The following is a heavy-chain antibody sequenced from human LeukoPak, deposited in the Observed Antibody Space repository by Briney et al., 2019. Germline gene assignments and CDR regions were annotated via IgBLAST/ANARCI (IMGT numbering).Heavy chain of an antibody. J-gene: IGHJ6*02. V-gene: IGHV3-7*01. CDR2: IKQDGSDK. CDR1: GFTFTTHW. Sequence: GGSLRLSCAASGFTFTTHWMSWVRQALGKGLEWVANIKQDGSDKHYLESEKGRFTISRDNAKNSLYLQMNSLRAEDTAVYYCARAGGVTGSLGMDVWGQGTTVTVSS. CDR3: ARAGGVTGSLGMDV. D-gene: IGHD3-9*01.